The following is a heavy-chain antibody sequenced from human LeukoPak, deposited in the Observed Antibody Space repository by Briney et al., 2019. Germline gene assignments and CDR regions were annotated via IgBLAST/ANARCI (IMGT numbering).Heavy chain of an antibody. CDR1: GFTFSDYY. CDR3: ARGVDGYDSIGSFDY. Sequence: GGSLRLSCAGSGFTFSDYYMSWIRQAPGKGLEWVSYISSSRSSYTNYADSVKGRFTISRDNAKNSLYLQMDSLRAEDTAVYYCARGVDGYDSIGSFDYWGQGSLVTVSS. CDR2: ISSSRSSYT. D-gene: IGHD3-22*01. V-gene: IGHV3-11*06. J-gene: IGHJ4*02.